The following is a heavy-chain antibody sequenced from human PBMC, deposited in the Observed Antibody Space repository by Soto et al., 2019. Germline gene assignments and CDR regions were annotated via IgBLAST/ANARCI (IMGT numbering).Heavy chain of an antibody. CDR2: ISGSGGST. CDR1: GFTFSSYA. CDR3: AKVAPPVWYSSSWSDDY. Sequence: GGSLRLSCAASGFTFSSYAMSWVRQAPGKGLEWVSAISGSGGSTYYADSVKGRFTISRDNSKNTLYLQMNSLRAEDTAVYYCAKVAPPVWYSSSWSDDYWGQGTLVTVSS. V-gene: IGHV3-23*01. J-gene: IGHJ4*02. D-gene: IGHD6-13*01.